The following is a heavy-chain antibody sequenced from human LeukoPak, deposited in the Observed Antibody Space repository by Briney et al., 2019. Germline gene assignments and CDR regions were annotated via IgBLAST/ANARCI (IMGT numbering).Heavy chain of an antibody. CDR1: GFTFDDYG. J-gene: IGHJ6*03. CDR2: INWNGGST. V-gene: IGHV3-20*04. D-gene: IGHD2-2*01. Sequence: GGSLRLSCAASGFTFDDYGMSWVRHAPGKGLEWVSGINWNGGSTGYVDSVKGRFKISRDNAKNSLYLQMNSLRAEDTALYYCAKSFCSSTSCYSSAYYYYMDVWGKGTTVTVSS. CDR3: AKSFCSSTSCYSSAYYYYMDV.